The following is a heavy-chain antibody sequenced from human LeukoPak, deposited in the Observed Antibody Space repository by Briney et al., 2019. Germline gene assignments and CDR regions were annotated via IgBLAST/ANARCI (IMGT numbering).Heavy chain of an antibody. CDR1: GGSFSGYY. CDR3: ARGSFKNHPDSSSWYRNWFDP. D-gene: IGHD6-13*01. Sequence: SETLSLTCAVYGGSFSGYYWSWIRQPPGKGLEWIGEINHSGSTNYNPSLKSRVTISVDTSKNQFSLKLSSVTAADTAVYYCARGSFKNHPDSSSWYRNWFDPWGQGTLVTVSS. V-gene: IGHV4-34*01. J-gene: IGHJ5*02. CDR2: INHSGST.